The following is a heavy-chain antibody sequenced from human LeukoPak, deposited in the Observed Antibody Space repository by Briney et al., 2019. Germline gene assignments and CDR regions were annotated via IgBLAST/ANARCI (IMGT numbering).Heavy chain of an antibody. J-gene: IGHJ4*02. V-gene: IGHV3-30*18. CDR2: ISSDGRNE. D-gene: IGHD3-10*01. Sequence: GTSLRLSCAASGFTFTTYAMHWVRQAAGKGLEWVAEISSDGRNEEYVDSVKGRFSISRDNSKDMVYLQMNSLRAEDAAVYYCAKDRLVRGGHFDSWGQGILVTVSS. CDR1: GFTFTTYA. CDR3: AKDRLVRGGHFDS.